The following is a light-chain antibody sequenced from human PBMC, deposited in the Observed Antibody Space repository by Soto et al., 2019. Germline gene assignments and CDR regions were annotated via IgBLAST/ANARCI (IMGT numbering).Light chain of an antibody. J-gene: IGLJ3*02. CDR1: SSDVGAHNY. V-gene: IGLV2-8*01. CDR2: DVN. Sequence: QSALTQPPSASGSPGQSLTISCTGTSSDVGAHNYVSGYQQNPGKAPKLLLYDVNKRPSGVPDRFSGSKSGNTASLTVSGLQAEDEADYYCSSYAGGNNWVFGGGTKLTVL. CDR3: SSYAGGNNWV.